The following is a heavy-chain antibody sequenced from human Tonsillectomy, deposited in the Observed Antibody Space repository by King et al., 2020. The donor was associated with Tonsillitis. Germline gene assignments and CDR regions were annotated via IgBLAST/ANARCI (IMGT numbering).Heavy chain of an antibody. CDR2: INHSGAT. V-gene: IGHV4-34*01. D-gene: IGHD3-16*01. CDR1: GGSFSGYY. CDR3: ARGGAYYYYGMDV. Sequence: VQLQQWGAGLLKPSETLSLTCAVYGGSFSGYYWSGIRQPPGKGRGWIGEINHSGATNSNPPLKSRVTISVDTSKNQFSVKLSSVTAADTAVYYCARGGAYYYYGMDVWGQGTTVTVSS. J-gene: IGHJ6*02.